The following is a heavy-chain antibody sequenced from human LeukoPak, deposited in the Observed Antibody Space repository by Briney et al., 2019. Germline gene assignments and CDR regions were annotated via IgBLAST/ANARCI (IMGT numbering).Heavy chain of an antibody. CDR3: AKDLGYSYGYSDY. J-gene: IGHJ4*02. Sequence: PGGSLRLSCAASGFTFSSYSMNWVRQAPGKGLEWVSSISSSSSYIYYADSVKGRFTISRDNSKNTLYLQMNSLRAEDTAVYYCAKDLGYSYGYSDYWGQGTLVTVSS. CDR2: ISSSSSYI. CDR1: GFTFSSYS. V-gene: IGHV3-21*04. D-gene: IGHD5-18*01.